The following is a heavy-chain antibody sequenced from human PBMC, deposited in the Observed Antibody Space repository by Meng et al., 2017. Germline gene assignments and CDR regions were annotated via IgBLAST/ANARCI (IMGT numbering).Heavy chain of an antibody. Sequence: ETLSLTCAASGFTFSSYSMNWVRQAPGKGLEWVSSISSSSSYIYYADSVKGRFTISRDNAKNSLYLQMNSLRAEDTAVYYCARAGYSSGWRLNWGQGTLVTVSS. J-gene: IGHJ4*02. D-gene: IGHD6-19*01. CDR2: ISSSSSYI. V-gene: IGHV3-21*01. CDR1: GFTFSSYS. CDR3: ARAGYSSGWRLN.